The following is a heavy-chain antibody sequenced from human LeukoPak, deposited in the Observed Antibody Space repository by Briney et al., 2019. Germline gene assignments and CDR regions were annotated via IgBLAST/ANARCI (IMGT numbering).Heavy chain of an antibody. V-gene: IGHV3-7*03. CDR2: IKQDGSEK. CDR1: GFTFSSYW. J-gene: IGHJ4*02. D-gene: IGHD1-26*01. Sequence: GGSLRLSCAASGFTFSSYWMSWVRQAPGKGLEWVANIKQDGSEKYYVDSVKGRFTISRDNAKNSLYLQMNSLRAEDTAVYYCARKVGGIVGAPYYFDYWGQGTLVTVSS. CDR3: ARKVGGIVGAPYYFDY.